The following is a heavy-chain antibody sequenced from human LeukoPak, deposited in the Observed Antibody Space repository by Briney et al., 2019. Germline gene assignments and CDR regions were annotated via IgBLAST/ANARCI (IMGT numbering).Heavy chain of an antibody. V-gene: IGHV1-2*02. CDR3: AREYYDILTGYHDY. J-gene: IGHJ4*02. Sequence: VASVKVSCKASGYTFTGYYMHWVRQAPGQGLEWMGWINPNSGGTNYAQKFQGRVTMTRDTSVSTAYMELSRLRSDDTAVYYCAREYYDILTGYHDYWGQGTLVSVSS. CDR2: INPNSGGT. CDR1: GYTFTGYY. D-gene: IGHD3-9*01.